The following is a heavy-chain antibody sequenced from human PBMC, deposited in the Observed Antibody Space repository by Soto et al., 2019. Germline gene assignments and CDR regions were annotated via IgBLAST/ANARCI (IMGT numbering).Heavy chain of an antibody. CDR2: ISHSGST. D-gene: IGHD5-18*01. Sequence: QVQLQQWGAGLLKPSETLSLTCAVYGGSFSGYYWSWIRQPPGKGLEWIGEISHSGSTNYNPSLKSRVTISVDTAKNQYALKLSSVTAADTAVYYCARGWWIRTSFDIWGQGTMVTVSS. V-gene: IGHV4-34*01. J-gene: IGHJ3*02. CDR1: GGSFSGYY. CDR3: ARGWWIRTSFDI.